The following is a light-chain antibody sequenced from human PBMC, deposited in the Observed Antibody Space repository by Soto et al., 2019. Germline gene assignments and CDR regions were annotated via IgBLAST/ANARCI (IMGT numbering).Light chain of an antibody. Sequence: DNQMNQSTSSLSASVGDSIAITSPASQSISSYLNWYQQKPGKAHKLLLSAASILQSGVPTRFSGSGSGTDFTLTISSLQPEDLATYYCQQPYTTPEITFGQGTRREI. J-gene: IGKJ5*01. CDR3: QQPYTTPEIT. V-gene: IGKV1-39*01. CDR2: AAS. CDR1: QSISSY.